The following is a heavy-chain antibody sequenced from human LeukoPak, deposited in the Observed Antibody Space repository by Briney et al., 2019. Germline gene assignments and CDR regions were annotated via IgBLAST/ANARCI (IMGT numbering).Heavy chain of an antibody. CDR1: GFTFSNAW. CDR2: IKSKTDGGTT. J-gene: IGHJ4*02. V-gene: IGHV3-15*01. D-gene: IGHD2-15*01. CDR3: TTRGGFGY. Sequence: GGSLRLSCAGSGFTFSNAWMSWVRQAPGKGLEWLGRIKSKTDGGTTAYAASVKGRFTISREDSDSMAHLQMNSLKIEDTAIYYCTTRGGFGYWGQGTLVTVSS.